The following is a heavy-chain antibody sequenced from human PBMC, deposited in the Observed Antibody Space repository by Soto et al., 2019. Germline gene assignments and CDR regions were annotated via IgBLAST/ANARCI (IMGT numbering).Heavy chain of an antibody. J-gene: IGHJ6*03. CDR3: ARSPTNHYYYYMDV. CDR2: IYYSGST. D-gene: IGHD5-12*01. CDR1: GGSISSYY. Sequence: SETLSLTCTVSGGSISSYYWSWIRQPPGKGLEWIGYIYYSGSTNYNPSLKSRVTISVDTSKNQFSLKLSSVTAADTAVYYCARSPTNHYYYYMDVWGKGTTVTVSS. V-gene: IGHV4-59*08.